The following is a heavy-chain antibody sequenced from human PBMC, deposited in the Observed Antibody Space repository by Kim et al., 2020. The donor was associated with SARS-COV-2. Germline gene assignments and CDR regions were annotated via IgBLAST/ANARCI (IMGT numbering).Heavy chain of an antibody. CDR1: GGSISSGGYY. Sequence: SETLSLTCTVSGGSISSGGYYWSWIRQHPGKGLEWIGYIYYSGSTYYNPSLKSRVTISVDTSKNQFSLKLSSVTAADTAVYYCARAERKYDFPFDYWGQGTLVTVSS. CDR2: IYYSGST. V-gene: IGHV4-31*03. D-gene: IGHD1-1*01. CDR3: ARAERKYDFPFDY. J-gene: IGHJ4*02.